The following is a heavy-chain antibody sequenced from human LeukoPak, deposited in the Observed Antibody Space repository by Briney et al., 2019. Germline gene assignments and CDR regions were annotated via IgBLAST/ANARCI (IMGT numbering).Heavy chain of an antibody. CDR2: VNGNGGSA. Sequence: GGSLRLSCAASGFSFSTYAMSWVRQAPGKGLEWVSGVNGNGGSASYADSVKGRFTIFRDNSKNTVYLQMNSLRVEDTAVYYCAKSLYGGCDYWGQGTVVTVSS. CDR3: AKSLYGGCDY. CDR1: GFSFSTYA. D-gene: IGHD3-16*02. J-gene: IGHJ4*02. V-gene: IGHV3-23*01.